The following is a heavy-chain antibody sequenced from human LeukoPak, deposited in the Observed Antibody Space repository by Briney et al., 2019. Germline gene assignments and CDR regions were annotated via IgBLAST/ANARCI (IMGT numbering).Heavy chain of an antibody. CDR2: IYTSGST. CDR3: ARVGYGYGYSFDY. Sequence: SETLSLTCTVSGGSISSGSYYWSWIRQPAGKGLEWIGRIYTSGSTNYNPSLKSRVTISVDTSKNQFSLKLSSVTAADTAVYYCARVGYGYGYSFDYWGQGTLVTVSS. J-gene: IGHJ4*02. D-gene: IGHD5-18*01. CDR1: GGSISSGSYY. V-gene: IGHV4-61*02.